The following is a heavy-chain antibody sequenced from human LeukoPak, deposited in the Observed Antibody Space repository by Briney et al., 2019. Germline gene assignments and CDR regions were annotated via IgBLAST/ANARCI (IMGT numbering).Heavy chain of an antibody. Sequence: ASVKVSCKASGYTFTSYDINWVRHATGQGLEWMGWMNPNSGNTGYAQKFQGRVTITRNTSISRDYMELSSLRSEDTAVYYCARDPYNGGYGDSYYYYMDVWGKGTTVTIYS. CDR1: GYTFTSYD. CDR3: ARDPYNGGYGDSYYYYMDV. J-gene: IGHJ6*03. CDR2: MNPNSGNT. D-gene: IGHD1-26*01. V-gene: IGHV1-8*03.